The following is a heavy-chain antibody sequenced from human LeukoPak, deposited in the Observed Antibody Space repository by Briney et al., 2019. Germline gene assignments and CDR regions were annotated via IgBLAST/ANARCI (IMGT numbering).Heavy chain of an antibody. D-gene: IGHD2-21*02. Sequence: PGGSLRLPCAASGFSVSNYYMSWVRQPPGKGLEWVSVMYTGGGRYYGDSVKGRFTISRDNSKNTVFLQMNSLRVEDTALYYCTGGQSYCGADCYSDWGQGTLVTVSS. V-gene: IGHV3-66*01. CDR1: GFSVSNYY. CDR3: TGGQSYCGADCYSD. CDR2: MYTGGGR. J-gene: IGHJ4*02.